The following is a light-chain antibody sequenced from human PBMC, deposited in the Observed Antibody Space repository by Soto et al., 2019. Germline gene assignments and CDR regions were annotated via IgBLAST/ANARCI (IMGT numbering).Light chain of an antibody. CDR1: QKVRGPS. CDR3: QQYGASPRPWT. J-gene: IGKJ1*01. V-gene: IGKV3-20*01. Sequence: DIVLTQSPGTLSLSPGERATLSCSARQKVRGPSLAWDQQKPGQPPRLLIYGASSRATGIPDRFSGSESGSYFTLPISRLEPEDFAMYYCQQYGASPRPWTVGPGTKVEI. CDR2: GAS.